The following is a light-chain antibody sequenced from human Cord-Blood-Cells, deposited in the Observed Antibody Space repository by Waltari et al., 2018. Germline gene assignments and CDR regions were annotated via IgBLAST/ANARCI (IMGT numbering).Light chain of an antibody. J-gene: IGKJ1*01. CDR3: QQYNNWPLT. V-gene: IGKV3-15*01. CDR1: QSVSSN. CDR2: GAS. Sequence: EIVMTQSPATLPVSPGERATLSCRASQSVSSNLAWYQQKPGQAPRLLIYGASTRATGIPERFSGSGSGTEFTLTISSLQSEDFAVYYCQQYNNWPLTFGQGTKVEIK.